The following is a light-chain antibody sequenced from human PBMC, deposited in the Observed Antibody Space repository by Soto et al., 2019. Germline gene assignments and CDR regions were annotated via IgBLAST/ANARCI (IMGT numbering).Light chain of an antibody. V-gene: IGKV3-11*01. Sequence: EIVLTQSPATLSLSPGERATLSCRASQSVSSYLAWYQQKPGQAPRLLLYDASNRATGIPARFSGSGSWTDFTLTISSLEPEDFAVDYYQQRSNWPPVTFGPGTKVDIK. CDR2: DAS. CDR3: QQRSNWPPVT. CDR1: QSVSSY. J-gene: IGKJ3*01.